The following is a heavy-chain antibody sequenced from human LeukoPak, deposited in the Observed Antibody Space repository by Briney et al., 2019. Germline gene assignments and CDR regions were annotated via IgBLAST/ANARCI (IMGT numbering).Heavy chain of an antibody. D-gene: IGHD2-15*01. CDR1: DDSISSGFY. V-gene: IGHV4-38-2*02. Sequence: SETLSLTCTVSDDSISSGFYWGWIRQPPGKGLEWIGSIYHSGSTYYNPSLKSRVTISVDTSNDQFSLELTSVTAADTAVYYCARESSVTATYWGQGTLVIVSS. CDR3: ARESSVTATY. CDR2: IYHSGST. J-gene: IGHJ4*02.